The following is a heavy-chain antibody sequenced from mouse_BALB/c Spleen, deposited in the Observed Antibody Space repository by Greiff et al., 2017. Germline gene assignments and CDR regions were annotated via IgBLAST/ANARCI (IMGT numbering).Heavy chain of an antibody. Sequence: EVQLVESGGGLVQPGGSRKLSCAASGFTFSSFGMHWVRQAPEKGLEWVAYISSGSSTTYYADTVKGRFTISRDNHKNTLFLQMTSLRSEDTAMYYCARYGYDTWFAYWGQGTLVTVSA. V-gene: IGHV5-17*02. D-gene: IGHD2-2*01. CDR3: ARYGYDTWFAY. J-gene: IGHJ3*01. CDR2: ISSGSSTT. CDR1: GFTFSSFG.